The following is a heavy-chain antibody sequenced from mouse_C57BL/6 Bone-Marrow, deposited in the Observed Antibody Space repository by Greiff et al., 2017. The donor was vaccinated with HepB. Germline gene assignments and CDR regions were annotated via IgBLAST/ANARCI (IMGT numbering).Heavy chain of an antibody. V-gene: IGHV1-81*01. Sequence: VKLQQSGAELARPGASVKLSCKASGYTFTSYGISWVKQRTGQGLEWIGEIYPRSGNTYYNEKFKGKATLTADKSSSTAYMELRSLTSEDSAVYFCARPYYSNPFAYWGQGTLVTVSA. CDR2: IYPRSGNT. D-gene: IGHD2-5*01. J-gene: IGHJ3*01. CDR3: ARPYYSNPFAY. CDR1: GYTFTSYG.